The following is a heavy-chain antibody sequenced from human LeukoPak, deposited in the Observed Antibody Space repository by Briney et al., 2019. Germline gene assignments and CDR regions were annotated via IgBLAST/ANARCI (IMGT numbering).Heavy chain of an antibody. V-gene: IGHV5-51*01. CDR2: IYPGDSDT. CDR1: GYSFTSYW. CDR3: ARRAFASGDYFDY. D-gene: IGHD3-10*01. Sequence: GESLKISCKGPGYSFTSYWIGWVRQMPGKGLEWMGIIYPGDSDTRSSPSFQGQVTISADKSISTAYLQWSSLKASDTAMYFCARRAFASGDYFDYWGQGTLVTVSS. J-gene: IGHJ4*02.